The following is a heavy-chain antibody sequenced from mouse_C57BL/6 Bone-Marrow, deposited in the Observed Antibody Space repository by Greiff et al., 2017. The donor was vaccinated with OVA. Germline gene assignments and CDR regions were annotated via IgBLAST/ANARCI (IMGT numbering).Heavy chain of an antibody. D-gene: IGHD3-3*01. Sequence: EVKLVESGGGLVQPGGSLKLSCAASGFTFSDYYMYWVRQTPEKRLEWVAYISNGGGSTYYPDTVKGRFTISRDNAKNTLYLQMGRLKSEDTAMYYCARQGTAGAYWGQGTLVTVSA. V-gene: IGHV5-12*01. CDR1: GFTFSDYY. CDR3: ARQGTAGAY. J-gene: IGHJ3*01. CDR2: ISNGGGST.